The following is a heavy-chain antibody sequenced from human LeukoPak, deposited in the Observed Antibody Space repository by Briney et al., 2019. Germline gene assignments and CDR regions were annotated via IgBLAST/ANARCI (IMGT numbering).Heavy chain of an antibody. CDR2: IKQDGSEK. CDR3: ARQQLASFDY. V-gene: IGHV3-7*01. D-gene: IGHD6-13*01. J-gene: IGHJ4*02. Sequence: GGSLRLSCAASGFTYSPYWMTWVRQGPGKGLEWVANIKQDGSEKYYVDSVKGRFTIPRDNAKKSLYLQMNSLRAEDTAVYYCARQQLASFDYWGQGILVTISS. CDR1: GFTYSPYW.